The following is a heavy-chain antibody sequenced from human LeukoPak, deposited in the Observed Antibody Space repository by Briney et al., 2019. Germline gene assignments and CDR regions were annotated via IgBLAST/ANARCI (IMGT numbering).Heavy chain of an antibody. CDR3: AKAGYYYDGSGYAEYFQH. Sequence: GGSLRLSCAVSGFTFGSYAMGWVRQAPGKGLEWVAVISYDGSNKYYADSVKGRFTISRDISKNTLYLQMNSLRAEDTAVYYCAKAGYYYDGSGYAEYFQHWGQGTLVTVSS. D-gene: IGHD3-22*01. CDR2: ISYDGSNK. CDR1: GFTFGSYA. V-gene: IGHV3-30*18. J-gene: IGHJ1*01.